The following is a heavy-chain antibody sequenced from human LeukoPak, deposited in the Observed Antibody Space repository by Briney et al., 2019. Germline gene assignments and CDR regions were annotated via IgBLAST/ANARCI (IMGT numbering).Heavy chain of an antibody. Sequence: GGSLRLSCAASGFTFTNYWMSWVRQAPGKGLEWVSVIYSDGSTYYADSVKGRFTISRDKSKNTLYLQLNSLRAEGTAVYFCARQSGGPYNWFDPWGQGTLVTVSS. CDR3: ARQSGGPYNWFDP. V-gene: IGHV3-66*04. J-gene: IGHJ5*02. CDR2: IYSDGST. CDR1: GFTFTNYW. D-gene: IGHD2-15*01.